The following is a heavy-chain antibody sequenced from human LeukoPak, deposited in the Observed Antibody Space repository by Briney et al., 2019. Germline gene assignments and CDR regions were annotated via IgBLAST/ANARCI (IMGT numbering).Heavy chain of an antibody. J-gene: IGHJ4*02. Sequence: GRCLRLSCAASGFTFSSYGMHSVRQPPGKGLEWEAVIWYDGSNKYYADCVKGRFTISRDNSKNTLYLQMNSLRAEDTAVYYCARGSGSPFYWGQGTLVTVSS. CDR2: IWYDGSNK. CDR3: ARGSGSPFY. D-gene: IGHD1-26*01. V-gene: IGHV3-33*01. CDR1: GFTFSSYG.